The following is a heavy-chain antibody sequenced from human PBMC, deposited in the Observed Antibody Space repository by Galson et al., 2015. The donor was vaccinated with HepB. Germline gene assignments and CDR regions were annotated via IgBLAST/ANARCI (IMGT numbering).Heavy chain of an antibody. CDR1: GYTFTGYY. CDR3: ARGKRDYDILTGWGYYYYYTDV. CDR2: INPNSGGT. D-gene: IGHD3-9*01. V-gene: IGHV1-2*02. J-gene: IGHJ6*03. Sequence: SVKVSCKASGYTFTGYYMHWVRQAPGQGLEWMGWINPNSGGTNYAQKFQGRVTMTRDTSISTAYMELSRLRSDDTAVYYCARGKRDYDILTGWGYYYYYTDVWGKGTTVTVSS.